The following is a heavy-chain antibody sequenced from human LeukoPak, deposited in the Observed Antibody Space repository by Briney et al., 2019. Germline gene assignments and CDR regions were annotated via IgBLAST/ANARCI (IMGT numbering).Heavy chain of an antibody. Sequence: GGSLRLSCAASGFTFSSYSMNWVRQAPGKGLEWVSYISSSSSTIYYADSVKGRFTISRDNGKNSLYLQMNSLRDEDTAVYYCAREKSRGYDYVNWFDPWGQGTLVTVSS. CDR3: AREKSRGYDYVNWFDP. D-gene: IGHD5-12*01. CDR2: ISSSSSTI. J-gene: IGHJ5*02. CDR1: GFTFSSYS. V-gene: IGHV3-48*02.